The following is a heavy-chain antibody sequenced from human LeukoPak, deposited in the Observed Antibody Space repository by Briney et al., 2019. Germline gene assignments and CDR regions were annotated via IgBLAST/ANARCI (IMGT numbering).Heavy chain of an antibody. J-gene: IGHJ3*02. CDR3: ARGGGYFDWLDAFDI. Sequence: SETLSLTCTVSGGSISSCYWSWIRQPPGKGLEWIGYTYYSGSTNYNPSLKSRVTISVDTSKNQFSLKLSSVTAADTAVYYCARGGGYFDWLDAFDIWGQGTMVTVSS. CDR2: TYYSGST. V-gene: IGHV4-59*01. CDR1: GGSISSCY. D-gene: IGHD3-9*01.